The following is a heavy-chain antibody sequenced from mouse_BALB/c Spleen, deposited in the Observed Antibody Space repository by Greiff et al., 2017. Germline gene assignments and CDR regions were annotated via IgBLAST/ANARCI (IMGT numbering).Heavy chain of an antibody. CDR3: ARGDGNLFAY. Sequence: VMLVESGPGLVAPSQSLSITCTVSGFSLTSYGVHWVRQPPGKGLEWLGVIWAGGSTNYNSALMSRLSISKDNSKSQVFLKMNSLQTDDTAMYYCARGDGNLFAYWGQGTLVTVSA. J-gene: IGHJ3*01. V-gene: IGHV2-9*02. CDR1: GFSLTSYG. D-gene: IGHD2-1*01. CDR2: IWAGGST.